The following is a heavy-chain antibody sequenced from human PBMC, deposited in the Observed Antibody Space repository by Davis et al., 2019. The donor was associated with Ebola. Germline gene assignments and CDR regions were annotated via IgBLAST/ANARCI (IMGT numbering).Heavy chain of an antibody. V-gene: IGHV1-69*04. CDR3: ARDRYPRGYSGYDLQY. CDR2: IIPIPGIA. D-gene: IGHD5-12*01. CDR1: VCTFSSYA. Sequence: AASVKVSCKASVCTFSSYAISWVRQAPGQGLEWMGRIIPIPGIANYAQKFQGRVTITADKSTSTAYMELSSLRSEDTAVYYCARDRYPRGYSGYDLQYWGQGTLVTVSS. J-gene: IGHJ4*02.